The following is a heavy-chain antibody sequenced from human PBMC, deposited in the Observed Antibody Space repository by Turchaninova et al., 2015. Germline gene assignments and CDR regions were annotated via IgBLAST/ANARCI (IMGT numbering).Heavy chain of an antibody. J-gene: IGHJ4*01. CDR2: INTAGTES. Sequence: MESGGGVVQPGGSLRLSCAASGFIFSDSWLHWVRQSPGKGLVWVARINTAGTESQYGDSVKGRFTVSRDNARSTLYLQMNSLRADDTAVYYCARDLVMGSGSLDYWGLGTLVTVSS. CDR3: ARDLVMGSGSLDY. D-gene: IGHD3-10*01. V-gene: IGHV3-74*03. CDR1: GFIFSDSW.